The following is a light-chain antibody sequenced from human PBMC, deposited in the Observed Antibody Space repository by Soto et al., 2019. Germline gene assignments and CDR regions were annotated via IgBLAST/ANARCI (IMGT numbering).Light chain of an antibody. CDR2: EAS. V-gene: IGKV3-11*01. J-gene: IGKJ1*01. CDR1: QRVSTF. Sequence: EIVLTQSPGTLSLSPGDRATLSCRASQRVSTFLAWYQQRPGQAPRLLISEASNRATGIPARFSGSGSGTDFTLTISSLEPEDFAVYYCQQRSNWPRTFGQGTKV. CDR3: QQRSNWPRT.